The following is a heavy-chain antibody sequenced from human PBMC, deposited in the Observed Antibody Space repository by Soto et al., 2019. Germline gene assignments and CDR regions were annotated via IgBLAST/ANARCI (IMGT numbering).Heavy chain of an antibody. CDR3: AHAIYDFSTAASWFAP. J-gene: IGHJ5*02. Sequence: SGPTLVNPTQTLTLTCTFSGFSLSSSGVGVGWIRQPPGKALDWLALIYWNDDKRYSPSLESRLTITKDTSKNQVVLTMTNMDPLETATYYCAHAIYDFSTAASWFAPSGQGTLVTVSS. CDR1: GFSLSSSGVG. D-gene: IGHD3-3*01. CDR2: IYWNDDK. V-gene: IGHV2-5*01.